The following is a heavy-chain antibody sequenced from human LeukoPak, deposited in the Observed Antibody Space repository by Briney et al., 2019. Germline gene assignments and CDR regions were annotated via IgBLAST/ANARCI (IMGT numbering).Heavy chain of an antibody. Sequence: SVKVSFKATVGTFSSYAISWVRQAPGQGREWMGRIIPILGIANYAQKFQGRVTITAHKSTSTAYIELSSLRSEDTAVYYCASLRLGELSHDDWGQGTLVSVS. CDR3: ASLRLGELSHDD. V-gene: IGHV1-69*04. D-gene: IGHD3-16*02. J-gene: IGHJ4*02. CDR1: VGTFSSYA. CDR2: IIPILGIA.